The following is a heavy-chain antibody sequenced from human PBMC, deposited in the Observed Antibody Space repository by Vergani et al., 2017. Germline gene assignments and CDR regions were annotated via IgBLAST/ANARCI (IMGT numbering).Heavy chain of an antibody. J-gene: IGHJ4*02. Sequence: QLQLQESGPGLVKPSETLSLTCTVSGDSISSTNYYWAWIRQPPGKGMEWIGNIYYSGSTLYNPSLKSRVTMSVDTSKKHLSLKLMSVTAADTAVFYCARETGRYGGYLDYWGQGTLVTVSS. CDR3: ARETGRYGGYLDY. D-gene: IGHD4/OR15-4a*01. CDR1: GDSISSTNYY. V-gene: IGHV4-39*02. CDR2: IYYSGST.